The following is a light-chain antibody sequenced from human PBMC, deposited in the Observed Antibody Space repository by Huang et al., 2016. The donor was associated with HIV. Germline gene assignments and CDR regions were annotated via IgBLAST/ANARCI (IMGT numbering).Light chain of an antibody. J-gene: IGKJ4*01. V-gene: IGKV3-11*01. Sequence: EIVLTQSPVTLSRSPGQRATLACRASQSVYTYLAWYQQKPGQAPRLLIYDASNRATGIPARFSGSGSGTDFTLTISSLEPDDFVLYFCQQRSTWPPTFGGGTTMEIK. CDR1: QSVYTY. CDR2: DAS. CDR3: QQRSTWPPT.